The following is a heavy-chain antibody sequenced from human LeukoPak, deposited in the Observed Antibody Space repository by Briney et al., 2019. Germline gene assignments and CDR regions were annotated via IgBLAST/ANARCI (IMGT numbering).Heavy chain of an antibody. CDR3: ARGTHYYDSSGSLAVGYFDY. V-gene: IGHV4-61*01. J-gene: IGHJ4*02. CDR1: GYSISSGYY. CDR2: IYYSGST. Sequence: SETLSLTCTVSGYSISSGYYWSWIRQSPGKGLEWIAYIYYSGSTSYNPSLKSRVSISIDTSKNQFSLNLSSVTAADTAVYYCARGTHYYDSSGSLAVGYFDYWGQGTLVTVPS. D-gene: IGHD3-22*01.